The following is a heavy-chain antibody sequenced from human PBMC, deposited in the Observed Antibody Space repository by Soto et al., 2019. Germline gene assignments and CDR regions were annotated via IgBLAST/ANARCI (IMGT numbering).Heavy chain of an antibody. D-gene: IGHD3-9*01. Sequence: PSETLSLTCSVSDDSINSDKYYWGWIRQPPGKGMEWIGSIYYRGNAHYNPSLQTQVTISLGKSRSQFSLKLNSVTAADSAVYFCARLEGLATISYYFDFWGPGALVTVSS. CDR1: DDSINSDKYY. J-gene: IGHJ4*02. V-gene: IGHV4-39*01. CDR2: IYYRGNA. CDR3: ARLEGLATISYYFDF.